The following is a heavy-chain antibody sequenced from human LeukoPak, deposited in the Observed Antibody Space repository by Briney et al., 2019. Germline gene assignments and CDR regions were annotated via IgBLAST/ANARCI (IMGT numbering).Heavy chain of an antibody. CDR2: IYDSGST. J-gene: IGHJ4*02. V-gene: IGHV4-61*01. CDR1: GYSISSGYY. D-gene: IGHD2-21*02. CDR3: AREAYCGGDCYSGFDY. Sequence: SETLSLTCTVSGYSISSGYYWGWIRQPPGQGLEWIGYIYDSGSTNYNPSLKSRVTISVDTSKNRFSLKLSSVTAADTAVYYCAREAYCGGDCYSGFDYWGQGTLVTVSS.